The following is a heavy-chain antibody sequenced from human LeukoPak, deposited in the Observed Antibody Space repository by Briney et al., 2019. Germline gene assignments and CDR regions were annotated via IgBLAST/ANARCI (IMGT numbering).Heavy chain of an antibody. J-gene: IGHJ4*02. D-gene: IGHD1-26*01. CDR3: AKDHRSGSYHY. Sequence: QAGGSLRLSCAASGFTFSSYAMSWVRQAPGKGLEWVSAISGSGGSTYYADSVKGRFTISRDDSKNTLYLQMNSLRAEDTAVYYCAKDHRSGSYHYWGQGTLVTVSS. CDR1: GFTFSSYA. V-gene: IGHV3-23*01. CDR2: ISGSGGST.